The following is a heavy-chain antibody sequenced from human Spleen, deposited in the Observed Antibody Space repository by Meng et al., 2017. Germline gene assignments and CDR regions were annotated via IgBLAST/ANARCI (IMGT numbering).Heavy chain of an antibody. D-gene: IGHD3-22*01. Sequence: GESLKISCGASGFTLSSYTMSWVRQAPGKGLEWVSGIGGRNSWTHYGPSVKGRFTISRDTSKNTLFLQMNSLRAEDTAVYYCARDSSGSGAFDIWGQGTMVTVSS. CDR2: IGGRNSWT. CDR1: GFTLSSYT. V-gene: IGHV3-23*01. CDR3: ARDSSGSGAFDI. J-gene: IGHJ3*02.